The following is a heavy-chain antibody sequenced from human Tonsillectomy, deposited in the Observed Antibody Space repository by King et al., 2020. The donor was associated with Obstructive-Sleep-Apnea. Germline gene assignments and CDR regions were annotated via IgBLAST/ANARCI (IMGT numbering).Heavy chain of an antibody. J-gene: IGHJ3*02. CDR3: ARNGGRYPDVDAFDI. CDR2: IDWDGDK. CDR1: GFSLSTSYMS. V-gene: IGHV2-70*11. Sequence: VTLKESGPALVKPTQTLTLTCTFSGFSLSTSYMSVSWIRQPPGKALEWLVRIDWDGDKYYSTSLKSRLTISKDTSKNQVVLTMTNMDPVDTASYFCARNGGRYPDVDAFDIWGQGTLVTVSS. D-gene: IGHD1-26*01.